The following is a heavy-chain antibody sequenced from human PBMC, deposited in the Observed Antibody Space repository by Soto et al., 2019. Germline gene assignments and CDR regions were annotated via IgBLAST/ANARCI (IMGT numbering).Heavy chain of an antibody. CDR2: IHNSGSP. CDR3: CARGSTTEKVDS. CDR1: GASIQYGGXX. J-gene: IGHJ4*02. V-gene: IGHV4-30-4*08. D-gene: IGHD3-10*01. Sequence: VQLQESGPGLVRPSQTLSLTCSVSGASIQYGGXXXSWIRQSPGKGLEWIGHIHNSGSPYNNPSLRSRXSXXXXXXXNXXSXXXXXXXXADTXMYYCARGSTTEKVDSWGQGILVTVSS.